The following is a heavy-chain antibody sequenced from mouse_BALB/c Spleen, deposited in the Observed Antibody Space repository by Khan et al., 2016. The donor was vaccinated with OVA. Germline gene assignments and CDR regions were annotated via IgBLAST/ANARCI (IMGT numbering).Heavy chain of an antibody. CDR3: VPTETRDYFDY. CDR2: IDPVNGNT. Sequence: EVQLQQSGAELVKPGASVKLSCTASGFNIKDTHMHWVKQRPEQGLEWIGRIDPVNGNTKYDPKFQGKATITADTSSNTAYLQFSSLTSEDTAVYYCVPTETRDYFDYWGQGTTLTVSS. J-gene: IGHJ2*01. D-gene: IGHD3-3*01. CDR1: GFNIKDTH. V-gene: IGHV14-3*02.